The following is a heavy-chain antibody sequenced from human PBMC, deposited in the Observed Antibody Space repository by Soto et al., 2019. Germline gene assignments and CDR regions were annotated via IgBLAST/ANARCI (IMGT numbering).Heavy chain of an antibody. V-gene: IGHV4-30-2*01. D-gene: IGHD6-6*01. CDR1: GGSISSGFYP. CDR3: ARVGKYRFGCEAFDI. J-gene: IGHJ3*02. CDR2: IYHSGST. Sequence: QESGSGLVKPSQTLSLTCAVSGGSISSGFYPWSWIRQPPGKGLEWIGNIYHSGSTYYNPTLQSRVTTSADEAKNQFSLELRSVTAADTAVYYCARVGKYRFGCEAFDIWGQWTMVTVSS.